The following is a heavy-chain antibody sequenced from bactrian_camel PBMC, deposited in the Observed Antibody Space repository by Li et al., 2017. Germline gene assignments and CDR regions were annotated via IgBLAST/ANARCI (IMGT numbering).Heavy chain of an antibody. CDR2: IDRAGNP. V-gene: IGHV3S53*01. CDR3: AAAKYGYPWTVPLQSDAYNY. Sequence: HVQLVESGGGTVQSGGSLRLSCAASGYSVSQGYMAWFRQAPGKEREGVAAIDRAGNPTYTYSVKDRFTISKDNAKNTVFLLMNNLQPEDTSMYYCAAAKYGYPWTVPLQSDAYNYWGQGTQVTVS. J-gene: IGHJ4*01. CDR1: GYSVSQGY. D-gene: IGHD6*01.